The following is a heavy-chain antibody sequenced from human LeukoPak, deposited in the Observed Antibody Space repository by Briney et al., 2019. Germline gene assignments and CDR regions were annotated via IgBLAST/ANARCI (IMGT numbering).Heavy chain of an antibody. V-gene: IGHV1-2*02. J-gene: IGHJ4*02. CDR3: ARVGGLTTVTTIDY. D-gene: IGHD4-17*01. CDR2: INPNSGGT. CDR1: VYTFTGYY. Sequence: ASVNVSCKASVYTFTGYYMHWVRQAPGQGLEWIGWINPNSGGTNYAQKFQGRVTMTRDTSISTAYMELSRLRSDDTAVYYCARVGGLTTVTTIDYWGQGTLVTVSS.